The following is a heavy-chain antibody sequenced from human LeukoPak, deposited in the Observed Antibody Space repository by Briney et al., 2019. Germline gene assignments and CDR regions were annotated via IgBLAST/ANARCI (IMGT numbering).Heavy chain of an antibody. D-gene: IGHD5-18*01. V-gene: IGHV3-7*01. Sequence: PGGSLRLSCAASRFTFTDYWMSWVRQAPGKGLEWVANTKQDGSEKYYMDSVKGRFTISRDNAKNSLYLQMNSLRVEDTAVYFCARERNTAIVTAFDVWSQGTMVTVSS. CDR3: ARERNTAIVTAFDV. CDR2: TKQDGSEK. CDR1: RFTFTDYW. J-gene: IGHJ3*01.